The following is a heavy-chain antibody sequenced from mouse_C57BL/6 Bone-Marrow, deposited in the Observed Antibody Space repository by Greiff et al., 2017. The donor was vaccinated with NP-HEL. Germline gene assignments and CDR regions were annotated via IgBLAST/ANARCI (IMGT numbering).Heavy chain of an antibody. Sequence: VMLVESGPGLVQPSQSLSITCTVSGFSLTSYGVHWVRQSPGKGLEWLGVIWSGGSTDYNAAFISRLSISKDNSKSQVFFKMNSLQADDTAIYYCARKNRGSSSWFAYWGQGTLVTVSA. J-gene: IGHJ3*01. CDR3: ARKNRGSSSWFAY. CDR2: IWSGGST. CDR1: GFSLTSYG. D-gene: IGHD1-1*01. V-gene: IGHV2-2*01.